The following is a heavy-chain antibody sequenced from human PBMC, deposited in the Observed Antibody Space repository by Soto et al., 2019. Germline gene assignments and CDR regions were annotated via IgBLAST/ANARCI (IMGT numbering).Heavy chain of an antibody. CDR1: GFTFSSYW. CDR3: AKSIAARLNWFDP. V-gene: IGHV3-7*01. J-gene: IGHJ5*02. Sequence: GGSLRLSCAASGFTFSSYWMSWVRQAPGKGLEWVANIKQDGSEKYYVDSVKGRFTISRDNAKNSLYLQMNSLRAEDTAVYYCAKSIAARLNWFDPWGQGTLVTVSS. CDR2: IKQDGSEK. D-gene: IGHD6-6*01.